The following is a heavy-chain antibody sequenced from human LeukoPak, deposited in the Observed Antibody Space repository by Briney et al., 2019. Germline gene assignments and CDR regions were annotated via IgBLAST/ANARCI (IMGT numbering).Heavy chain of an antibody. CDR2: INPNSGGT. J-gene: IGHJ1*01. Sequence: ASVKVSCKASGYTFTGYYMHWVRQAPGQGLEWMGRINPNSGGTNYAQIFQGRVTMTRDTSISTASMELSSLRSEDTAVYYCARALGIDYYDSSGYGVEYFQHWGQGTLVTVSS. V-gene: IGHV1-2*06. D-gene: IGHD3-22*01. CDR1: GYTFTGYY. CDR3: ARALGIDYYDSSGYGVEYFQH.